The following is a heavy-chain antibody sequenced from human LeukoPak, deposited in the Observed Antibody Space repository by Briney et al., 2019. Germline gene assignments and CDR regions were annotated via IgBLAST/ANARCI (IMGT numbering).Heavy chain of an antibody. CDR2: INPNSGGT. J-gene: IGHJ4*02. CDR1: GYTFTGYY. CDR3: ARGAYYYDSSGSNLGGY. Sequence: ASVKVSCKASGYTFTGYYMHWVRQAPGQGLEWMGWINPNSGGTNYAQKFQGRVTMTRDTSISTAYMELSRLRSDDTAVYYCARGAYYYDSSGSNLGGYWGQGTLVTVSS. V-gene: IGHV1-2*02. D-gene: IGHD3-22*01.